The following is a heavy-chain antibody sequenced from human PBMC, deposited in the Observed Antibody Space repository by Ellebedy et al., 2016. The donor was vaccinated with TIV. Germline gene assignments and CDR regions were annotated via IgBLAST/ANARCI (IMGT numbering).Heavy chain of an antibody. J-gene: IGHJ5*02. D-gene: IGHD6-19*01. CDR2: ISGSGVTT. Sequence: GESLKISCADSGFTFNTYAMSWVRQAPGKGLEWVSHISGSGVTTYYADSVRGRFSISRDNSKNTLFLQMNSLRADDTAVYYCAGYRGEAVAGNWFDPWGQGTPVTVSS. CDR1: GFTFNTYA. CDR3: AGYRGEAVAGNWFDP. V-gene: IGHV3-23*01.